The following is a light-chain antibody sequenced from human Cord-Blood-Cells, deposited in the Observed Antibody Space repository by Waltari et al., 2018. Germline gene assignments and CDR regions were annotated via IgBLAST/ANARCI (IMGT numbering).Light chain of an antibody. CDR2: DAS. CDR3: QQRSNWPPMYT. J-gene: IGKJ2*01. V-gene: IGKV3-11*01. Sequence: EIVLTQSPATLSLSPGERATLSCRASQSVSSYLAWYQQKPGQAPRLIIYDASNTATAIPARXXGXGSXTDFTLTISSLEPEDFAVYYCQQRSNWPPMYTFGQGTKLEIK. CDR1: QSVSSY.